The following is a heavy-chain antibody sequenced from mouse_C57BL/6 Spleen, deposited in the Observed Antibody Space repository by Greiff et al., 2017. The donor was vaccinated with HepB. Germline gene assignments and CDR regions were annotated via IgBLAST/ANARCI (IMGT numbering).Heavy chain of an antibody. CDR2: INPSSGYT. D-gene: IGHD1-1*01. CDR3: AREWAYYGSSYGWYFDV. J-gene: IGHJ1*03. V-gene: IGHV1-4*01. Sequence: VKLVESGAELARPGASVKMSCKASGYTFTSYTMHWVKQRPGQGLEWIGYINPSSGYTKYNQKFKDKATLTADKSSSTAYMQLSSRSSEDSAVYYCAREWAYYGSSYGWYFDVWGTGTTVTVSS. CDR1: GYTFTSYT.